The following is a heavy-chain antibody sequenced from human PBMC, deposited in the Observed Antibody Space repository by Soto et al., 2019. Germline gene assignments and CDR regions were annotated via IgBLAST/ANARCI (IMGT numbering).Heavy chain of an antibody. D-gene: IGHD3-22*01. CDR1: GGTFSSYA. CDR3: ASTYDSSGYIGYYFDY. CDR2: IIPIFGTA. V-gene: IGHV1-69*13. J-gene: IGHJ4*02. Sequence: ASVKVSCKASGGTFSSYAISWVRQAPGQGLEWMGGIIPIFGTANYAQKFQGRVTITADESTSTAYMELSSLRSEDTAVYYCASTYDSSGYIGYYFDYWGQGTLVTVSS.